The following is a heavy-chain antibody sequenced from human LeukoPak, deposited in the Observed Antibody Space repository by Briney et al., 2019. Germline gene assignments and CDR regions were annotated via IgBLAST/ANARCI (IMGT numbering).Heavy chain of an antibody. CDR3: ARGSYCSSTSCYKVPRWFDP. CDR1: GGSISSYY. D-gene: IGHD2-2*01. CDR2: IYYSGST. V-gene: IGHV4-59*08. Sequence: SETLSLTCTVSGGSISSYYWSWIRQPPGKGLEWIGYIYYSGSTNYNPSLKSRVTISVDTSKNQFYLKLSSVTAADTAVYYCARGSYCSSTSCYKVPRWFDPWGQGTLVTVSS. J-gene: IGHJ5*02.